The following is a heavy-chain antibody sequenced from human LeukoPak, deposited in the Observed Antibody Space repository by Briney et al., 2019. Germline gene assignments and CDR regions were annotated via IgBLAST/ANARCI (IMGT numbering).Heavy chain of an antibody. V-gene: IGHV4-39*01. CDR1: GGSITSSPYH. CDR3: ARQGCGGDCYADY. J-gene: IGHJ4*02. D-gene: IGHD2-21*02. Sequence: PSETLSLTCTVSGGSITSSPYHWAWIRQPPGKGLEWIGSIYYRGTTYYNPSLKSRVTISVGTSKNQFSLNLSSVTAADTAVYYCARQGCGGDCYADYWGQGTLVTVSS. CDR2: IYYRGTT.